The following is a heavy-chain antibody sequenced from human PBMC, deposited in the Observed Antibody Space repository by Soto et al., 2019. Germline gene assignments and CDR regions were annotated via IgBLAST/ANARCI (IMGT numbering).Heavy chain of an antibody. CDR2: ISAYNGNT. D-gene: IGHD3-22*01. J-gene: IGHJ6*02. CDR1: GYTFTSYG. V-gene: IGHV1-18*01. Sequence: AASVKVSCKASGYTFTSYGISWVRQAPGQGLEWMGWISAYNGNTNYAQKLQGRVTMTTDTSTSTAYMELRSLRSDDTAVYYCARDLSPPIVNYYYYGMDVWGQGTTVTVSS. CDR3: ARDLSPPIVNYYYYGMDV.